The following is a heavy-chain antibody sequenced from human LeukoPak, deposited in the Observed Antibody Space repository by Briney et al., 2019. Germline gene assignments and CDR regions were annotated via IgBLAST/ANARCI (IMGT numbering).Heavy chain of an antibody. J-gene: IGHJ2*01. D-gene: IGHD3-9*01. CDR1: GFTFSSYG. CDR3: ARAEGTYDTLTGYTNGYFDL. V-gene: IGHV3-33*01. Sequence: QTGGSLRLSCAASGFTFSSYGMHWVRQAPGKGLEWVAVIWYDGSNKYYADSVKGRFTISRDNSKNTLYLQMNSLRAEDTAVYYCARAEGTYDTLTGYTNGYFDLWGRGTLVTVSS. CDR2: IWYDGSNK.